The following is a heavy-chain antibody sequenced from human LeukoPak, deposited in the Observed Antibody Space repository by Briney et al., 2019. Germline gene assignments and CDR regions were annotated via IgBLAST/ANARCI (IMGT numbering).Heavy chain of an antibody. CDR2: INSDGSST. CDR1: GFTFNTYS. Sequence: GGSLRLSCAASGFTFNTYSMNWVRQAPGKGLVWVSRINSDGSSTSYADSVKGRFTISRDNTKNTLYLQMNSLRADDTAVYYCARAHTYDYDSSGLHWGQGTLVTVSS. V-gene: IGHV3-74*01. D-gene: IGHD3-22*01. J-gene: IGHJ4*02. CDR3: ARAHTYDYDSSGLH.